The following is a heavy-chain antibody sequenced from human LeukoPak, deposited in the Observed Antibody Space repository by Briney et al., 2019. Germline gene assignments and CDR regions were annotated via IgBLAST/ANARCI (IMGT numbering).Heavy chain of an antibody. Sequence: SETLSLTCTVSGVSISSGGYYWSWIRQHPGKGLEWIGYIYYSGSTYYNPSLKSRVTISVDTSKNQFSLKLSSVTAADTAVYYCARAGSNWNYVYWGQGTLVTVSS. V-gene: IGHV4-31*03. CDR1: GVSISSGGYY. D-gene: IGHD1-7*01. CDR2: IYYSGST. CDR3: ARAGSNWNYVY. J-gene: IGHJ4*02.